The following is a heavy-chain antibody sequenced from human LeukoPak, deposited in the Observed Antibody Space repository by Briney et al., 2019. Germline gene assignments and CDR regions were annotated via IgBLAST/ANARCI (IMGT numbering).Heavy chain of an antibody. Sequence: ASVKVSCKASGGTFSSYAISWVRQAPGQGLEWMGWINPNSGGTNYAQKFQGRVTMTRGTSISTAYMELSRLRSDDTAVYYCAIVRGYSGYEYYFDYWGQGTLVTVSS. D-gene: IGHD5-12*01. CDR1: GGTFSSYA. CDR2: INPNSGGT. J-gene: IGHJ4*02. V-gene: IGHV1-2*02. CDR3: AIVRGYSGYEYYFDY.